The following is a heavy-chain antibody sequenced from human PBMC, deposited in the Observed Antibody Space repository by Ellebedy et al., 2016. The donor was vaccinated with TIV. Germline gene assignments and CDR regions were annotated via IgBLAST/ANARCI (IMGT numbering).Heavy chain of an antibody. CDR2: IYYSGRT. CDR1: GGSISSYY. V-gene: IGHV4-59*08. CDR3: ARRKTTITTFDY. J-gene: IGHJ4*02. Sequence: MPGGSLRLSCTVSGGSISSYYWSWIRQPPGKGPEWIGYIYYSGRTNYNPSLKSRVTISVDTSKNQFSLKLSSVTAADTAVYYCARRKTTITTFDYWGQGTLVTVSS. D-gene: IGHD3-9*01.